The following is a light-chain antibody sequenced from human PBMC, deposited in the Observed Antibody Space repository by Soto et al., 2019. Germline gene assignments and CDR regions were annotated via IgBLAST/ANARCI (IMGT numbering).Light chain of an antibody. CDR2: GAS. J-gene: IGKJ4*01. Sequence: EIVLTQSPDTLSLSPGERATLSCRASQSVSSSYLAWYQQKPGQAPRLLIYGASSRATGIPDRFSGSGSGTDFTLTISRLEPEDFAVYYCQQYGSSPLTFGGGTKVDIK. V-gene: IGKV3-20*01. CDR1: QSVSSSY. CDR3: QQYGSSPLT.